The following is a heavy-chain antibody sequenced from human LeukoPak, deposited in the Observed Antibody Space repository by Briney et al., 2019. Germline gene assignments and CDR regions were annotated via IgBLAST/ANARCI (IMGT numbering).Heavy chain of an antibody. Sequence: SETLSLTYTVCGGFISSTSYYWAWIRQPPGKGLEWIGSIYYSGNTYYNPSLKGRVTISVDTSKNQFSLKLGSVTAADTAVYYCASNLNGYNNFGYWGQGTLVTVSS. V-gene: IGHV4-39*01. J-gene: IGHJ4*02. CDR1: GGFISSTSYY. D-gene: IGHD5-24*01. CDR2: IYYSGNT. CDR3: ASNLNGYNNFGY.